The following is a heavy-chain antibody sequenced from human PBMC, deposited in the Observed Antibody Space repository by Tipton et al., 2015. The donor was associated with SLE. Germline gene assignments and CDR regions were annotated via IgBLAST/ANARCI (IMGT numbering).Heavy chain of an antibody. CDR2: IWYDGSNK. V-gene: IGHV3-33*01. Sequence: SGFTFSSYGMHWVRRAPGKGLEWVAVIWYDGSNKYYADSVKGRFTISRDNSKNTLYLQMNSLRAEDTAVYYCARSYGGKAAFDYWGQGTLVTVSS. CDR3: ARSYGGKAAFDY. D-gene: IGHD4-23*01. CDR1: GFTFSSYG. J-gene: IGHJ4*02.